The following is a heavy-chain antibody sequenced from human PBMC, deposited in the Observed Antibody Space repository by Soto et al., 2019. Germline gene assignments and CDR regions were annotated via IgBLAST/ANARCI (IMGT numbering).Heavy chain of an antibody. CDR3: AREDKPGGYTPPGTSGFDS. J-gene: IGHJ4*02. CDR1: GGTFSTYA. D-gene: IGHD5-12*01. V-gene: IGHV1-69*12. CDR2: IIPIYGTA. Sequence: QVHLVQAGAEVKKPGSSVKVSCKASGGTFSTYAISWVRQAPGQGLEWMGGIIPIYGTANYAQKFQGRLTMTADESQSTVYMELSSLRSDDTAVYYCAREDKPGGYTPPGTSGFDSWGQGTLVTVSS.